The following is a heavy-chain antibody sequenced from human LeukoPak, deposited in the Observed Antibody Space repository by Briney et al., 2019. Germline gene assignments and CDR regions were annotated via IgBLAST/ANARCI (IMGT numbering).Heavy chain of an antibody. V-gene: IGHV3-53*01. D-gene: IGHD6-19*01. CDR2: IHSDGGT. J-gene: IGHJ4*02. CDR3: ARDFQDYSGWYPPDFDY. CDR1: GFTFSSYA. Sequence: PGRSLRLSCAASGFTFSSYAMHWVRQAPGKGLEWVSLIHSDGGTFYADSVKGRFTFSRDNSKNTLYLQMNSLRAEDTAVYYCARDFQDYSGWYPPDFDYWGQGTLVTVSS.